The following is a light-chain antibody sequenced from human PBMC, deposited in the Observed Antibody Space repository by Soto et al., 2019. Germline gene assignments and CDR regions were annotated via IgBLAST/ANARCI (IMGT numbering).Light chain of an antibody. CDR1: SSDVGGYNY. J-gene: IGLJ1*01. Sequence: QSVLTQPASGSGSPGQSITVSCTGTSSDVGGYNYVSWCQQHPGKAPKLMVYDVSNRPSGASNRFSGSKSGNTASLTISGLQAEDEADYYCSSYTTSSTYVFGTGTKVTVL. CDR3: SSYTTSSTYV. V-gene: IGLV2-14*01. CDR2: DVS.